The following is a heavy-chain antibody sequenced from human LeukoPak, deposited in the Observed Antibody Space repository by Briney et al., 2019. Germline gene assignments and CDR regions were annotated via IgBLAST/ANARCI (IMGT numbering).Heavy chain of an antibody. Sequence: ASVKVSCKTSGYTFTSSDINWARQATGQGLEWMGWMNPNSGNTGYAQNFQGRVTMTRDTSISTAYMELSSLRSEDTAIYYCVRAIRTTVTTFWFDPWGQGTLVTVSS. CDR3: VRAIRTTVTTFWFDP. CDR2: MNPNSGNT. D-gene: IGHD4-17*01. V-gene: IGHV1-8*01. CDR1: GYTFTSSD. J-gene: IGHJ5*02.